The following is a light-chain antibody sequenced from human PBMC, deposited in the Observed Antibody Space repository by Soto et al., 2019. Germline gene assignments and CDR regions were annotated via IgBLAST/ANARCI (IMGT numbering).Light chain of an antibody. J-gene: IGKJ5*01. CDR3: QQRHMWPIT. CDR2: GAS. CDR1: QSVSGSS. Sequence: ENVLTQSPGAVSLSLGERATLSCWASQSVSGSSLAWYQQRSGQAPRLLIYGASTRATGIPDRFSGSGSGTDFTLTISRLEPEDFAVYYCQQRHMWPITFGQGTRLEIK. V-gene: IGKV3-20*01.